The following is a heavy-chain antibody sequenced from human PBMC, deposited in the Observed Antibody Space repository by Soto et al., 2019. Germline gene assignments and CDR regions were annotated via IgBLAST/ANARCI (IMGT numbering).Heavy chain of an antibody. CDR3: AKDQPNGDYRSDPDYYYYYGMDV. CDR1: GFTFSSYA. D-gene: IGHD4-17*01. J-gene: IGHJ6*02. V-gene: IGHV3-23*01. Sequence: GGSLRLSCAASGFTFSSYAMSWVRQAPGKGLEWVSAISGSGGSTYYADSVKGRFTISRDKSKNTLYLQMNSLRAEDTAVYYCAKDQPNGDYRSDPDYYYYYGMDVWGQGTTVTVSS. CDR2: ISGSGGST.